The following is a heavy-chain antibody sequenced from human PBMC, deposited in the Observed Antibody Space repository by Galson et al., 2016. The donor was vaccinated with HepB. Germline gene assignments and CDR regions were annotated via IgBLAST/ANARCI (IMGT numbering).Heavy chain of an antibody. CDR3: ARQRSYADSSGYYDVFDD. CDR1: GYSFTSYW. CDR2: IYPGDSDT. D-gene: IGHD3-22*01. J-gene: IGHJ4*02. Sequence: QSGAEVKGPGESLKISCEGSGYSFTSYWIGWVRQMPGKGLEWMGIIYPGDSDTRYSPSFQGQVTISADKSISTAYLQWSSLKASDTAIYYCARQRSYADSSGYYDVFDDWGQGTLVTVSS. V-gene: IGHV5-51*01.